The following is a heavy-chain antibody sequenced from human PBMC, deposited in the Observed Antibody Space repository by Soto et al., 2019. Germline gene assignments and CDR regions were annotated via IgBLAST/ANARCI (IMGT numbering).Heavy chain of an antibody. CDR1: GFTFSSYG. J-gene: IGHJ5*02. CDR3: AKGHDRWELPGWFDP. Sequence: QVQLVESGGGVVQPGRSLRLSCAASGFTFSSYGMHWVRQAPGKGLDWVAVISYDGSNKYYADSVKGRFTISRDNSKNTLHLQRNSLRAEDTAVYYCAKGHDRWELPGWFDPCGQGTLVTVSS. D-gene: IGHD1-26*01. CDR2: ISYDGSNK. V-gene: IGHV3-30*18.